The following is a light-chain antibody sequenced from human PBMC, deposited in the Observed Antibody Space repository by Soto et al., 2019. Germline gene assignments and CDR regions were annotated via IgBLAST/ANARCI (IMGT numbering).Light chain of an antibody. CDR3: QSADSSGTHAV. J-gene: IGLJ7*01. Sequence: SYELTQPPSVSVSPGQTARITCSGDALPKQYAHWYQQKPGQAPVLVIYKDSESPSGIPERFSGACSVTTVTLTISGFQAEDGADYYCQSADSSGTHAVFGGGTQLTVL. V-gene: IGLV3-25*03. CDR2: KDS. CDR1: ALPKQY.